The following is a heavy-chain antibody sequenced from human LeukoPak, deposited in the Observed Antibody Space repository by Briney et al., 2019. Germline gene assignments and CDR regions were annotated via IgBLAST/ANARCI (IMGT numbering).Heavy chain of an antibody. V-gene: IGHV4-59*08. CDR3: ARHLSYGDSKFFDY. D-gene: IGHD4-17*01. J-gene: IGHJ4*02. CDR1: GGSISSYY. CDR2: IYYSGST. Sequence: SEALSLTCTVSGGSISSYYCSWIRQPPGKGLEWIGYIYYSGSTNYNASLKSRVIISVDTSKNQFSLKLSSVTAADTAVYYCARHLSYGDSKFFDYWGQGTLVAVSS.